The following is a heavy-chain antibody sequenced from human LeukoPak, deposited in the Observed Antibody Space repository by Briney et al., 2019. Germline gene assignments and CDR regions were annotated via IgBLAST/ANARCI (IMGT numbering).Heavy chain of an antibody. CDR3: ARDGGGWYGDYYYGVDV. D-gene: IGHD6-19*01. Sequence: ASVKVSCKASGYTFTGYYMHWVRQAPGQGLEWMGWINPNSGGTNYAQKFQGWVTMTRDTSISTAYMELSRLRSDDTAVYYCARDGGGWYGDYYYGVDVWGQGTTVTVSS. J-gene: IGHJ6*02. CDR1: GYTFTGYY. CDR2: INPNSGGT. V-gene: IGHV1-2*04.